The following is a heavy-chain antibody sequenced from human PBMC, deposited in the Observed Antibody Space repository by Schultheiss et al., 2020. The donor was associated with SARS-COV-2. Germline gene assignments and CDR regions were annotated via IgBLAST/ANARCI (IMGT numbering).Heavy chain of an antibody. CDR3: ARVRFLGTRGNGLDV. J-gene: IGHJ6*02. CDR1: GFTFNSYV. CDR2: ISSSSHYI. D-gene: IGHD3-3*01. V-gene: IGHV3-21*01. Sequence: GGSLRLSCTASGFTFNSYVMNWVRQAPGKGLEWVSSISSSSHYIYYADSVKGRFTISRDNARKSLYLQMNSLRAEDAAVYYCARVRFLGTRGNGLDVWGQGTTVTVSS.